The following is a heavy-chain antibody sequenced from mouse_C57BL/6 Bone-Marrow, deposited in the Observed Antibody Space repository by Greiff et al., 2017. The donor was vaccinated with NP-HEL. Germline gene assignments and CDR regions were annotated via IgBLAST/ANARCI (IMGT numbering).Heavy chain of an antibody. CDR1: GYTFTSYW. V-gene: IGHV1-64*01. D-gene: IGHD2-2*01. Sequence: QVQLQQPGAELVKPGASVKLSCKASGYTFTSYWMHWVKQRPGQGLEWIGMIHPNSGSTNYNEKFKSKATLTVDKSSSTAYMQLSSLTSEDSAVYYCARVYYGYSCAYWGQGTLVTVSA. CDR2: IHPNSGST. J-gene: IGHJ3*01. CDR3: ARVYYGYSCAY.